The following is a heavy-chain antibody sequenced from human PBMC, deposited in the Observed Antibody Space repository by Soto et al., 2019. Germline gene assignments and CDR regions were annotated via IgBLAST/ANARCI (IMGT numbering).Heavy chain of an antibody. CDR2: IYYSGST. CDR1: GGSIISSSYY. V-gene: IGHV4-39*01. Sequence: SETLSLTCTVSGGSIISSSYYWGWIRQPPGKGLEWIGSIYYSGSTYYNPSLKGRVTISVDTSKNQFSLKLSSVTAADTAVYYCAGKYSSGWSNWFDPWGQGTLVTVSS. D-gene: IGHD6-19*01. CDR3: AGKYSSGWSNWFDP. J-gene: IGHJ5*02.